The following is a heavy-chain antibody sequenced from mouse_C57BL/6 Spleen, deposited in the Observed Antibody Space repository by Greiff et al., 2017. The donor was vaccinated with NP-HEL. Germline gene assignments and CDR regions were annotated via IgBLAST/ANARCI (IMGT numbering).Heavy chain of an antibody. CDR2: IYPGDGDT. CDR1: GYAFSSSW. D-gene: IGHD1-1*01. Sequence: QVQLQQSGPELVKPGASVKISCKASGYAFSSSWMNWVKQRPGKGLEWIGRIYPGDGDTNYNGKFKGKATLTADKSSSTAYMQLSSLTSEDSAVYFCAREGAHSSRFDYWGQGTPPTVSS. CDR3: AREGAHSSRFDY. J-gene: IGHJ2*01. V-gene: IGHV1-82*01.